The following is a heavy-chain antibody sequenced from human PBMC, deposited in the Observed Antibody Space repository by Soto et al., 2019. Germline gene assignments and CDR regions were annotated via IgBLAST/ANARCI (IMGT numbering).Heavy chain of an antibody. CDR1: GFTFTDFY. Sequence: EVQLVQSGGGLDQPGGSLRLSCVGSGFTFTDFYMNWVRQAPGKGLEWVANIRPDGSETKYVESVKGRFTTSRDNAKNSLFLKMNSLRADDTVVYYGAGWGAHDYNYWGQGILGTGSA. J-gene: IGHJ4*02. CDR2: IRPDGSET. CDR3: AGWGAHDYNY. D-gene: IGHD4-4*01. V-gene: IGHV3-7*03.